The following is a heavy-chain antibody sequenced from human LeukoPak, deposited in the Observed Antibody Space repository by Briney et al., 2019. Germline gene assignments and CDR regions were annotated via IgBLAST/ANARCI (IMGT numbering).Heavy chain of an antibody. V-gene: IGHV3-64*01. CDR1: GFTFSSYA. Sequence: GGSLRLSCAASGFTFSSYAMHWVRQAPGRGLEYVSAISSNGGSTYYANSVKGRFTISRDNSKNTLYLQMGSLRAEDMAVYYCARGEEWELAFDYWGQGTLVTVSS. CDR2: ISSNGGST. CDR3: ARGEEWELAFDY. J-gene: IGHJ4*02. D-gene: IGHD1-26*01.